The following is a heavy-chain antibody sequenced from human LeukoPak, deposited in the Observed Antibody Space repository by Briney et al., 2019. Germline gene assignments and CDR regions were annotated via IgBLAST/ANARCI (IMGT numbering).Heavy chain of an antibody. CDR3: ASLRGYSYGTPGN. CDR2: INTNSGNT. J-gene: IGHJ4*02. CDR1: GYMIINYG. D-gene: IGHD5-18*01. Sequence: ASVKVSCKAVGYMIINYGISWVRQAPGEGLEWMGWINTNSGNTIYAQKFQGRVTMTRNTSISTAYMELSSLRSEDTAVYYCASLRGYSYGTPGNWGQGTLVTVSS. V-gene: IGHV1-8*02.